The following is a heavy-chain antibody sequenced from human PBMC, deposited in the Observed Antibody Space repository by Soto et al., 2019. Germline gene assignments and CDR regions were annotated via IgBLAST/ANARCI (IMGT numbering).Heavy chain of an antibody. CDR2: IYHSGST. J-gene: IGHJ5*02. Sequence: QLQLLESGSGLVKPSQTLSLTCAVSGGSISSGGYSWSWIRQPPGKGLAWIGYIYHSGSTYYNPSLKSRVTISVDRSKYQFSLKLSSVTGADTAVYYCARVPDRWGQGTLVTVSS. V-gene: IGHV4-30-2*01. CDR1: GGSISSGGYS. CDR3: ARVPDR. D-gene: IGHD2-2*01.